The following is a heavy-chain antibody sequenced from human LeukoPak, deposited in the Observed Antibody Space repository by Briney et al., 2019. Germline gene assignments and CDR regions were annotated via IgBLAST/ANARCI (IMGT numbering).Heavy chain of an antibody. CDR2: INPNSGGT. J-gene: IGHJ4*02. CDR1: GYTFTGYY. CDR3: ARDLAFNWNDETETDY. D-gene: IGHD1-20*01. V-gene: IGHV1-2*06. Sequence: ASVEVSCKASGYTFTGYYMHWVRQAPGQGLEWMGRINPNSGGTNYAQKFQGRVTMTRDTSISTAYMELSRLRSDDTAVYYCARDLAFNWNDETETDYWGQGTLVTASS.